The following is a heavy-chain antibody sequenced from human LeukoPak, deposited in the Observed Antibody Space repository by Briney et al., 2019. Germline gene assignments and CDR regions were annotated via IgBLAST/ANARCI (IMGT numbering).Heavy chain of an antibody. CDR3: ARRRTYYYDSSGYYGSAGWFDP. CDR2: IKQDGSEK. J-gene: IGHJ5*02. D-gene: IGHD3-22*01. CDR1: GFTFSSYW. V-gene: IGHV3-7*01. Sequence: GGSLRLSCAASGFTFSSYWMSWVRQAPGKGVEWVANIKQDGSEKYYVDSVKGRFTISRDNAKNSLYLQMNSLRAEDTAVYYCARRRTYYYDSSGYYGSAGWFDPWGQGTLVTVSS.